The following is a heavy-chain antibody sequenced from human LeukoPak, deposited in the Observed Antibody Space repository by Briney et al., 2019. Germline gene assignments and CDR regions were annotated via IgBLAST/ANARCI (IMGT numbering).Heavy chain of an antibody. CDR2: ISASGGST. Sequence: PGGSLRLSCAASGFTFSSYAMSWVRQAPGKGLEWGSAISASGGSTYYADSVKGRFTISRDNSQNTLYLQVNSLRAEDTAVYYCAKGLVPAAIRVVDYWGQGTLVTVSS. V-gene: IGHV3-23*01. D-gene: IGHD2-2*01. CDR3: AKGLVPAAIRVVDY. CDR1: GFTFSSYA. J-gene: IGHJ4*02.